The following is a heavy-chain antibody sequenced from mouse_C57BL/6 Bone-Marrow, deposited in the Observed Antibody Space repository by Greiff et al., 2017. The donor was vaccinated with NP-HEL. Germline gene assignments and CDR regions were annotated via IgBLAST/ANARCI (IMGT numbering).Heavy chain of an antibody. CDR2: INPNHGGT. CDR3: ERGQLRSDNCDY. Sequence: VQLQQSGPELVKPGASVKISCKASGYTFTDYNMDWVKQSHGKSLEWIGVINPNHGGTIYNQKFKGKATLTVDKSSSTAYMELRSLTSEDTAVYYGERGQLRSDNCDYWGQGTTLTVSS. J-gene: IGHJ2*01. CDR1: GYTFTDYN. V-gene: IGHV1-18*01. D-gene: IGHD3-2*02.